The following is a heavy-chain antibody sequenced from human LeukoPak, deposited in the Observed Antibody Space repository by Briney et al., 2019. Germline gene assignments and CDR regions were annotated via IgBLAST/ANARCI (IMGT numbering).Heavy chain of an antibody. V-gene: IGHV4-34*01. J-gene: IGHJ6*02. D-gene: IGHD3-10*01. CDR2: INHSGST. CDR3: ARGPYGSGSYYNYYYYGMDV. Sequence: SETLSLTCAVSGGSFSGYYWSWIRQPPGKGLEWIGEINHSGSTNYNPSLKSRVTISVDTSKNQFSLMLSSVTAADTAVYYCARGPYGSGSYYNYYYYGMDVWGQGTTVTVSS. CDR1: GGSFSGYY.